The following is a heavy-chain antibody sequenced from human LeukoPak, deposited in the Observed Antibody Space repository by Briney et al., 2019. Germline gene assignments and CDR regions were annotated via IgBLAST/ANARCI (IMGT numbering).Heavy chain of an antibody. Sequence: PSETLSLTCTVSGGSINGYYWSWIRQPPGRGPEWIAYIYNSGSAKYSPSLNSRVTISVDTSKNQFSLKVRSVTAADTAVYYCARVTAAGTAFDYWGRGTLVTASS. V-gene: IGHV4-59*01. CDR1: GGSINGYY. D-gene: IGHD6-13*01. CDR3: ARVTAAGTAFDY. CDR2: IYNSGSA. J-gene: IGHJ4*02.